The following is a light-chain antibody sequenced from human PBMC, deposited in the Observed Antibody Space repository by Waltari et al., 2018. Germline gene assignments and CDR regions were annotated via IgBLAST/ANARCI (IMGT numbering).Light chain of an antibody. J-gene: IGLJ1*01. CDR2: AVT. CDR1: RSAVGGYHY. Sequence: QSALTKPPSPSGSPGQSVTISCPGTRSAVGGYHYVDWFQQRPAKAPKLMIYAVTKRPSGVPYRCSGSKSGNTAALTVSGLQAEDEADYYCNSYAVNSYVFGTGTKVTVL. V-gene: IGLV2-8*01. CDR3: NSYAVNSYV.